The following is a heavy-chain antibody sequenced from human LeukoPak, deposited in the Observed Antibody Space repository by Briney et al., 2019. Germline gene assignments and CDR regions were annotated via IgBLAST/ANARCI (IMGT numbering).Heavy chain of an antibody. D-gene: IGHD4-23*01. V-gene: IGHV3-23*01. CDR1: GFTFSTYA. CDR3: SKDFTVTTVGYFHY. J-gene: IGHJ1*01. CDR2: IRSGGNT. Sequence: GGSLRLSCAASGFTFSTYAMSWVRQAPGKGLEWVSSIRSGGNTYYSDSVKGRFTISRDNSKNTLFLQLNSLRAEDTAVYFCSKDFTVTTVGYFHYWGQGTLVTVSS.